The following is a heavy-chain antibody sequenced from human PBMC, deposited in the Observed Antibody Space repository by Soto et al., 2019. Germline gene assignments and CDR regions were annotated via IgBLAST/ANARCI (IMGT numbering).Heavy chain of an antibody. CDR3: AVTSYCSGGSCSPYYYGRDV. Sequence: SVKVSCKASGGTFSSYASSGVRQAPGQGLEWMGGIIPIFGTANYAQKFQGRVTITADKSTSTAYMELSSLRSEDTAVYYCAVTSYCSGGSCSPYYYGRDVGGQGTTVTVPS. CDR2: IIPIFGTA. D-gene: IGHD2-15*01. J-gene: IGHJ6*02. CDR1: GGTFSSYA. V-gene: IGHV1-69*06.